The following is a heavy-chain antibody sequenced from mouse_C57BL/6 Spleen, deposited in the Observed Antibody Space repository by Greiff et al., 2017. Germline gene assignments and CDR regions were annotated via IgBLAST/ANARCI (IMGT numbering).Heavy chain of an antibody. J-gene: IGHJ1*03. Sequence: EVQLVESGGGLVKPGGSLKLSCAASGFTFSDYGMHWVRQAPEKGLEWVAYISSGSSTIYYADTVKGRFTISRDNAKNTLFLQMTSLRSEDTAMYYCARGRYYYGSSPWYFDVWGTGTTVTVSS. V-gene: IGHV5-17*01. CDR2: ISSGSSTI. D-gene: IGHD1-1*01. CDR3: ARGRYYYGSSPWYFDV. CDR1: GFTFSDYG.